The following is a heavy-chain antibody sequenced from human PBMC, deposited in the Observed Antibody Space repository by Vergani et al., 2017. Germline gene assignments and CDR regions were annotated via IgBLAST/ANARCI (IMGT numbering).Heavy chain of an antibody. D-gene: IGHD2-2*01. CDR2: IKQDGSEK. Sequence: EVQLVESGGGLVQPGGSLRLSCAASGFTFSSYWMSWVRQAPGKGLEWVANIKQDGSEKYYVESVKGRFTISRDNAKNSLYLQMNSLRAEDTAVYYCARDVVVVPAYRNWFDPWGQGTLVTVSS. V-gene: IGHV3-7*01. CDR1: GFTFSSYW. J-gene: IGHJ5*02. CDR3: ARDVVVVPAYRNWFDP.